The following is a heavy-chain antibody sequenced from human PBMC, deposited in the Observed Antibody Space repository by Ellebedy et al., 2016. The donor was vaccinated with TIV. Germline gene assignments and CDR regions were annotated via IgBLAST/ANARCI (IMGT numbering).Heavy chain of an antibody. CDR3: VKDEVRRGRSGPFDY. D-gene: IGHD6-25*01. Sequence: GGSLRLSCAASRFTFSNYGMHWVRQAPGKGLEWVAANSYDGKDKNHADSMRGRFTISRDNFKDTLYLQMNSLRPEDTAVYYCVKDEVRRGRSGPFDYWGQGTLVTVSS. CDR1: RFTFSNYG. CDR2: NSYDGKDK. V-gene: IGHV3-30*18. J-gene: IGHJ4*02.